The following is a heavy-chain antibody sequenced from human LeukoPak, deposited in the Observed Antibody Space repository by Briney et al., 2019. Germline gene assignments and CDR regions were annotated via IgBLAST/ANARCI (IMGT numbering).Heavy chain of an antibody. CDR2: ISSGSSYI. Sequence: GGSLRLSCAASGFTFSSYSMNWVRQAPGKGLEWVSSISSGSSYIYYADSVKGRFTISRDNAKNSLYLQMTSLRPEDTALYYCAGGTGWLIDSWGQGTLVTVSS. V-gene: IGHV3-21*01. CDR1: GFTFSSYS. J-gene: IGHJ4*02. CDR3: AGGTGWLIDS. D-gene: IGHD3-9*01.